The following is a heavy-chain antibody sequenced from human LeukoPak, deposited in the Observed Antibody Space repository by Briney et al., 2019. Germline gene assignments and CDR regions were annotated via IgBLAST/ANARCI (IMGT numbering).Heavy chain of an antibody. J-gene: IGHJ6*02. CDR3: AKDIVVVPAASGYYYGMDV. CDR1: GFTFSSYG. CDR2: ISSSSSYI. D-gene: IGHD2-2*01. V-gene: IGHV3-21*01. Sequence: PGGSLRLSCAASGFTFSSYGMNWVRQAPGKGLEWVSSISSSSSYIYYADSVKGRFTISRDNSKNTLYLQMNSLRAEDTAVYYCAKDIVVVPAASGYYYGMDVWGQGTTVTVSS.